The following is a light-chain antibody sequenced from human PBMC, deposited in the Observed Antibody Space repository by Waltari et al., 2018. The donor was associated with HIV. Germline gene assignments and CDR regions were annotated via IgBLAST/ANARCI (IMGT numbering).Light chain of an antibody. J-gene: IGLJ2*01. CDR2: EVT. CDR3: CSYAGGSSFGV. V-gene: IGLV2-23*02. CDR1: SSDIGRYNL. Sequence: QSALTQPASVSGSPGQSITLSCTGTSSDIGRYNLVSLYQHHPGKAPKLMIYEVTKRPSGVSNRFSGSKSGNTASRTISGLQAEDEADYYCCSYAGGSSFGVCGGGTKLTVL.